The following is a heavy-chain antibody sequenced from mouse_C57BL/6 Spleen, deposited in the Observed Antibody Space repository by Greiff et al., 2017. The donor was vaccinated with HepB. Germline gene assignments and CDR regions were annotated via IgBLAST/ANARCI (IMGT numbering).Heavy chain of an antibody. D-gene: IGHD2-12*01. J-gene: IGHJ2*01. CDR2: INYDGSST. CDR1: GFTFSDYY. Sequence: EVQLVESEGGLVQPGSSMKLSCTASGFTFSDYYMAWVRQVPEKGLEWVANINYDGSSTYYLDSLKSRFIISRDNAKNILYLQMSSLKSEDTATYYCAREGRRGYFDYWGQGTTLTVSS. CDR3: AREGRRGYFDY. V-gene: IGHV5-16*01.